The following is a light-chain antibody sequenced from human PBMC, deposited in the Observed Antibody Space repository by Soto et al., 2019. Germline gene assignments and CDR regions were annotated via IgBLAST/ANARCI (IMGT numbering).Light chain of an antibody. V-gene: IGKV3-20*01. J-gene: IGKJ5*01. Sequence: EIVLTQSPGTLSLSPGERATLSCRTSQTITNNYLAWYQQKPGQAPRLLIYGASSRVTGIPDRFSGSGSGTVFTLTISRLEPEDFAVYYCQQYGTSPITFVQGTRLEIK. CDR3: QQYGTSPIT. CDR2: GAS. CDR1: QTITNNY.